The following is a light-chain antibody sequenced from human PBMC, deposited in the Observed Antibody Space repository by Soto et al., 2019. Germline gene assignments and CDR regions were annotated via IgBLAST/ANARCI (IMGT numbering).Light chain of an antibody. Sequence: DIVMTQSPDSLAVSLVESATISFKSIQTVLYSSNNKNHLALYQQRPGQPPKLLFSWASTRESGVPDRFSASGSGTDYTHSIGSLQAEDVAVYYCQQYYSTPRTFGQGTKVDIK. V-gene: IGKV4-1*01. CDR2: WAS. CDR3: QQYYSTPRT. CDR1: QTVLYSSNNKNH. J-gene: IGKJ1*01.